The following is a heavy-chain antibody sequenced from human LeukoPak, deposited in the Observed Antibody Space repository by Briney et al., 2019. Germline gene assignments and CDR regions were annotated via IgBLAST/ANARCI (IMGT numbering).Heavy chain of an antibody. Sequence: GGSLRLSCAASGFTFDDYAMHWVRQAPGKGLEWVSGISWNSGSIGYADSVKGRFTISRDNAKNSLYLQMNSLRPEDTGLYYCATGEPYSNAFDIWGQGTMVTVSS. CDR3: ATGEPYSNAFDI. CDR1: GFTFDDYA. V-gene: IGHV3-9*01. CDR2: ISWNSGSI. D-gene: IGHD2-21*01. J-gene: IGHJ3*02.